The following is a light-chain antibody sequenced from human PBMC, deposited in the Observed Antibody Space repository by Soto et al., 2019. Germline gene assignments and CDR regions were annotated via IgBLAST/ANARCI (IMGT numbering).Light chain of an antibody. Sequence: EIVLTQSPGTLSLSPGERATLSCRASQSVSSTYLAWYQQKPGQAPRLLIYGASTRATGIPDRFSGSGSGTDFTLTITRLEPEDFAVYYCQHYNYSPFTFGPGTKVDIK. V-gene: IGKV3-20*01. J-gene: IGKJ3*01. CDR1: QSVSSTY. CDR3: QHYNYSPFT. CDR2: GAS.